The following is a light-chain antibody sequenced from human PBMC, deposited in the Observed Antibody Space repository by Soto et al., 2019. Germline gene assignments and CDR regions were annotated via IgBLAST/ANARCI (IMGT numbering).Light chain of an antibody. CDR2: GAS. V-gene: IGKV3-20*01. CDR3: QPYTGPPTT. J-gene: IGKJ5*01. Sequence: DIILTQSPDTLSLSPGERYTLSCMASQTVSSNYLAWCQQRPGQAPRLLIYGASTRAAGIPDRFSGSGSGTDFTLTITRLEPEDSAVYFCQPYTGPPTTVGQGTRLEIK. CDR1: QTVSSNY.